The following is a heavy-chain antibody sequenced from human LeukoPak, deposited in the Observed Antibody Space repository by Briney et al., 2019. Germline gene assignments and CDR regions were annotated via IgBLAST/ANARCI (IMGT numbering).Heavy chain of an antibody. Sequence: SETLSLTCAVYGGSFSGYYWSWIRQPPGKGLEWIGEINHSGSTNYNPSLKSRVTISVDTSKNQFSLKLSSVTAADTAVYYCARAPPPRKVRRGFDYWGQGTLVTVSS. D-gene: IGHD3-10*01. CDR2: INHSGST. CDR1: GGSFSGYY. CDR3: ARAPPPRKVRRGFDY. J-gene: IGHJ4*02. V-gene: IGHV4-34*01.